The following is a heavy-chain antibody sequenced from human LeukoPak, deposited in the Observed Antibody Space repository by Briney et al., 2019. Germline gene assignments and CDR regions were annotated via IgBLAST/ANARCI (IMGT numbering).Heavy chain of an antibody. J-gene: IGHJ6*03. D-gene: IGHD3-10*01. Sequence: GGSLRLSCAASGFTFSNYGMSWVRQAPGKGLEWVANIKQDGSEKYYVDSVKGRFTISRDNAKNSLYLQMNSLRAEDTAVYYCAREPEGSGSYSPWVYYYYYMDVWGKGTTVTISS. V-gene: IGHV3-7*01. CDR1: GFTFSNYG. CDR3: AREPEGSGSYSPWVYYYYYMDV. CDR2: IKQDGSEK.